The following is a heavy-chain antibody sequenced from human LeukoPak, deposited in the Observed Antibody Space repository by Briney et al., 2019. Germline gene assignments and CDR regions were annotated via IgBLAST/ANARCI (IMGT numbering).Heavy chain of an antibody. Sequence: GGSLRLSCAASGFTFSSYGMHWVRQAPGKGLEWVAVIWYDGSNKYYADSVKGRFTISRDNSKNTLYLLMNSLRAEDTAVYYCARSITMIVVLDAFDIWGQGTMVTVSS. CDR2: IWYDGSNK. V-gene: IGHV3-33*01. CDR1: GFTFSSYG. J-gene: IGHJ3*02. D-gene: IGHD3-22*01. CDR3: ARSITMIVVLDAFDI.